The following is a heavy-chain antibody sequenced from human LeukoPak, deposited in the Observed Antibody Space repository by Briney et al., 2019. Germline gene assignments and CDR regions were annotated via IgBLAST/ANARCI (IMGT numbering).Heavy chain of an antibody. CDR3: ARDGVATNDY. Sequence: GGSLRLSCAASGFTFSTFAMQWVRQAPEKGLEYVSGINTDGGTTFYANSVKGRFTISRDNPKNTLYLQMGSLRAEDTAVYYCARDGVATNDYWGQGTLVTVSS. CDR1: GFTFSTFA. J-gene: IGHJ4*02. V-gene: IGHV3-64*01. D-gene: IGHD5-24*01. CDR2: INTDGGTT.